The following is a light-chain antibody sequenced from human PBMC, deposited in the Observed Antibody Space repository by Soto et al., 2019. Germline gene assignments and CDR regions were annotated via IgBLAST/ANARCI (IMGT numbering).Light chain of an antibody. J-gene: IGLJ2*01. CDR2: DVT. V-gene: IGLV2-14*01. Sequence: QSALTQPASVSGSPGQSITISCTGTSSDVGGYNYVSWYQQHPGKAPKLMIYDVTNRPSGVSNRFSGSKFGNTASLTISGLQAEDEADYYCSSYTSTSILVFGGGTKLTVL. CDR3: SSYTSTSILV. CDR1: SSDVGGYNY.